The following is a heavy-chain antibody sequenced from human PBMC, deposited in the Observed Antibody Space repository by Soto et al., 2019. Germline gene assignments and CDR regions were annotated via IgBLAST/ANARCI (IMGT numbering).Heavy chain of an antibody. V-gene: IGHV3-21*04. D-gene: IGHD6-19*01. CDR2: ISSSSSYI. CDR3: AKVTVAATWNYFFDF. CDR1: GFTFSSYS. J-gene: IGHJ4*02. Sequence: GGSLRLSCAASGFTFSSYSMNWVRQAPGKGLEWVSSISSSSSYIYYADSVKGRFTISRDNAKNSLYLQMNSLTAEDTAVYYCAKVTVAATWNYFFDFWGQGTLVTVSS.